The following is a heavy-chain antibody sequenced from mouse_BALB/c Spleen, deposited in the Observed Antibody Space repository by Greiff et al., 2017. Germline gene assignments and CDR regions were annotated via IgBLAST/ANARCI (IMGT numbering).Heavy chain of an antibody. J-gene: IGHJ1*01. CDR2: ISSGGSYT. V-gene: IGHV5-9-3*01. CDR1: GFTFSSYA. D-gene: IGHD2-4*01. Sequence: EVKVVESGGGLVKPGGSLKLSCAASGFTFSSYAMSWVRQTPEKRLEWVATISSGGSYTYYPDRVKGRFTISRDNAKNTLYLQMSSLRSEDTAMYYCARQGFYYDYDEVVYFDVWGAGTTVTVSS. CDR3: ARQGFYYDYDEVVYFDV.